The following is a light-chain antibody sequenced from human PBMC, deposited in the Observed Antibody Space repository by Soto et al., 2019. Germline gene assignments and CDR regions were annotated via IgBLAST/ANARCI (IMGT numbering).Light chain of an antibody. Sequence: EIVMTQSPATLSVSPGERATLSCRSSQSVSSNLAWYQQKPGQAPRLLXXGSSTRXTGIPARFSGSGSGTEFTLAISSLQSEDFAVYYCQQYNTWPPYTFGPGTKLDIK. CDR1: QSVSSN. CDR3: QQYNTWPPYT. V-gene: IGKV3-15*01. CDR2: GSS. J-gene: IGKJ2*01.